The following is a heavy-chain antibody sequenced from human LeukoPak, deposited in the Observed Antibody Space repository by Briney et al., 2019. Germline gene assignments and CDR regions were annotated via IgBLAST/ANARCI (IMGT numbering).Heavy chain of an antibody. Sequence: RRGGSLRLSCAASGFTFSTYAMHWVRQAPGKGLEWVAVISYDGRSIYYANSVKGRFTISRDNSKNTLYVQMNSLRAEDTAVYYCAKDFSGYGPDYWGQGTLVTVSS. CDR2: ISYDGRSI. J-gene: IGHJ4*02. CDR3: AKDFSGYGPDY. D-gene: IGHD5-12*01. CDR1: GFTFSTYA. V-gene: IGHV3-30*04.